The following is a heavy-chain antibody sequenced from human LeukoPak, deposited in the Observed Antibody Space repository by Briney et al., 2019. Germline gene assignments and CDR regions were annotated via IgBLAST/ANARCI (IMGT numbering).Heavy chain of an antibody. D-gene: IGHD3-10*01. Sequence: SSETLSLTCAVYGGSFSGYYWSWIRQPPGKGLEWIGEINHNGSTNYNPSLKSRGTISLNTSKKQFPLKLRAVTAADTAVYYCARGLPPLRNNLSITMVRGVHDYWGQGTLITVSS. CDR2: INHNGST. CDR3: ARGLPPLRNNLSITMVRGVHDY. CDR1: GGSFSGYY. J-gene: IGHJ4*02. V-gene: IGHV4-34*01.